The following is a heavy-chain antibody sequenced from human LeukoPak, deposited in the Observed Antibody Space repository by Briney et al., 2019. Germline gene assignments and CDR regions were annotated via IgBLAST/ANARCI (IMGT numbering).Heavy chain of an antibody. D-gene: IGHD4-11*01. CDR2: IYYSGST. CDR3: ASPIYSSYVVDY. Sequence: SETLSLTCTVSGGSISSSDYYWGWIRQPPGKGLEWIGSIYYSGSTYYNPSLKSRVTISIDTSKNQFSLNLNSMTAADTAVYYCASPIYSSYVVDYWGQGTLVTVSS. J-gene: IGHJ4*02. CDR1: GGSISSSDYY. V-gene: IGHV4-39*01.